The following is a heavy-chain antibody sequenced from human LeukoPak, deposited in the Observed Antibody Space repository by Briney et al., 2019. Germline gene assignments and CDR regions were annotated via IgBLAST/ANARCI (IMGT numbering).Heavy chain of an antibody. V-gene: IGHV1-24*01. CDR1: GYTLTELS. Sequence: GASVKVSCKVSGYTLTELSMHWVRQAPGKGLEWMGGFDPEDGETIYAQKFQGRVTMTEDTSTDTAYMELSSLRSEGTAVYYCATAGSYYYDSSGPFDYWGQGTLVTVSS. CDR3: ATAGSYYYDSSGPFDY. J-gene: IGHJ4*02. CDR2: FDPEDGET. D-gene: IGHD3-22*01.